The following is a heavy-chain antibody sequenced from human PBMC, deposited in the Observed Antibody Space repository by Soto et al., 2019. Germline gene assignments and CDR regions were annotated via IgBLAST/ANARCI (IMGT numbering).Heavy chain of an antibody. CDR2: INAGNGNT. CDR3: ASPQPICSSTSCYEVFDY. V-gene: IGHV1-3*01. J-gene: IGHJ4*02. CDR1: GYTFTSYA. D-gene: IGHD2-2*01. Sequence: QVQLVQSGAEVKKPGASVKVSCKASGYTFTSYAMHWVRQAPGQRLEWMGWINAGNGNTKYSQKFQGRVTITRDTSASTAYMELSSLRSEDTAVYYCASPQPICSSTSCYEVFDYWGQGTLVTVSS.